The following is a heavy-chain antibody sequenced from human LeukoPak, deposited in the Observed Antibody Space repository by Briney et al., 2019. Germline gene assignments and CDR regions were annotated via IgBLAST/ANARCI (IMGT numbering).Heavy chain of an antibody. V-gene: IGHV4-59*12. CDR3: ARDSGYSSSSTFDY. J-gene: IGHJ4*02. D-gene: IGHD6-13*01. Sequence: PSETLSLTCTVSGDSISNYYWNWIRQPPGKGLEWVGYISYSGSTNYNPSLKSRVTISVDTSKNQFSLKLSSVTAADTAVYYCARDSGYSSSSTFDYWGQGTLVTVSS. CDR1: GDSISNYY. CDR2: ISYSGST.